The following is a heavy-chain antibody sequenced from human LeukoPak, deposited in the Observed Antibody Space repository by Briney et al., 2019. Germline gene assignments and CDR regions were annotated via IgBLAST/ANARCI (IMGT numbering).Heavy chain of an antibody. J-gene: IGHJ4*02. Sequence: SETLSLTCAVYGGSFSGYYWSWIRQPPGKGLEWIGEINHSGSTNYNPSLKSRVTISVDTSKNQFSLKLSSVTAADTAVYYCARGRYCSSTSCYGGDMKYWGQGTLVTVSS. CDR3: ARGRYCSSTSCYGGDMKY. V-gene: IGHV4-34*01. CDR1: GGSFSGYY. D-gene: IGHD2-2*01. CDR2: INHSGST.